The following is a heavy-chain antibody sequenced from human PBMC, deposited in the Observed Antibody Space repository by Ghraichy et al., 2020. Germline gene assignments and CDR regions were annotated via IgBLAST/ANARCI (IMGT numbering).Heavy chain of an antibody. D-gene: IGHD2-15*01. Sequence: GGSLRLSCAASGFTFSSYSMNWVRQAPGKGLEWVSSISSSSYIYYADSVKGRFTISRDNAKNSLYLQMNSLRAEDTAVYYCARDTEYCSGGSCNYFDYWGQGTLVTVSS. CDR2: ISSSSYI. J-gene: IGHJ4*02. CDR3: ARDTEYCSGGSCNYFDY. CDR1: GFTFSSYS. V-gene: IGHV3-21*01.